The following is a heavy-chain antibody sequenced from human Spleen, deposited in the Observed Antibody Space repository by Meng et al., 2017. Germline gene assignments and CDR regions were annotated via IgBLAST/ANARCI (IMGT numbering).Heavy chain of an antibody. D-gene: IGHD3-10*01. CDR1: GDIFTTYG. J-gene: IGHJ5*02. Sequence: VHLVLAGAEVKKPGASLKVSCKASGDIFTTYGRHWVRQAPGQRLEWMGWINVGNGNTKYSQKFQGRVTITRDTSASTAYMELSSLRSEDTAVYYCARDQGYYGSGTVFDPWGQGTLVTVSS. CDR2: INVGNGNT. CDR3: ARDQGYYGSGTVFDP. V-gene: IGHV1-3*01.